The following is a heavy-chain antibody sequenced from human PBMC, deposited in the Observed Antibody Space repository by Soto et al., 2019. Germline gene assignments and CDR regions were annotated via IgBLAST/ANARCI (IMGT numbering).Heavy chain of an antibody. J-gene: IGHJ3*02. CDR1: GCSFSSYN. V-gene: IGHV3-21*06. D-gene: IGHD4-17*01. Sequence: EVQLVESGGGLVKPEESLRLSCAASGCSFSSYNMKWVRQAPGKGLEWVSSISTSGSYIFYAGSVRGRFTIFRDDAKNSLHLQMNSLRVEDTAVYYWATIGDRDGFDIWGQGTTVIVSS. CDR3: ATIGDRDGFDI. CDR2: ISTSGSYI.